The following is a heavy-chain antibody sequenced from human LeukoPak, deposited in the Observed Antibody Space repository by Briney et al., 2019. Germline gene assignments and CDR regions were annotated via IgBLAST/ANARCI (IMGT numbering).Heavy chain of an antibody. D-gene: IGHD3-22*01. V-gene: IGHV4-39*01. CDR2: IYYRGNT. CDR1: GDSISSYNYF. Sequence: SETLSLTCTVSGDSISSYNYFCGWIRQPPGKGLEWIGSIYYRGNTYYNPSLKSRVTISADTSKNQFSLKVTSVTAADTAVYYCARASSGYYWDFDYWGQGTLVTVSS. J-gene: IGHJ4*02. CDR3: ARASSGYYWDFDY.